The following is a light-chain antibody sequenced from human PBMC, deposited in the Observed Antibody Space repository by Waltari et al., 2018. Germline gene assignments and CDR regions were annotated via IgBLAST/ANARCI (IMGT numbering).Light chain of an antibody. J-gene: IGKJ1*01. CDR3: QQYNNWPPT. CDR2: AAS. V-gene: IGKV1-9*01. Sequence: DIQLTQSPSFLSASVGDRVTITCRASQGISSYLAWYQQKPGKAPKLLIYAASILQSGVPSRFSGSGSWTEFTLTISSLQPEDFAVYYCQQYNNWPPTFGQGTKVEIK. CDR1: QGISSY.